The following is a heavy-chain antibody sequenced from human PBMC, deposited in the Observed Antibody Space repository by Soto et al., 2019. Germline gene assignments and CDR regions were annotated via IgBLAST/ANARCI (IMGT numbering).Heavy chain of an antibody. D-gene: IGHD6-19*01. CDR1: GLTFSSYA. Sequence: EVQLLESGGGLVQPGGSLRLSCAASGLTFSSYAMSWVRQAPGKGLEWVSAISGSGGSTYFADSVKGRFTISRDNSKNTLYLQMNSLRAEDTAVYYCAKAKQWLVRGYFDYWGQGTLVTVSS. CDR3: AKAKQWLVRGYFDY. V-gene: IGHV3-23*01. J-gene: IGHJ4*02. CDR2: ISGSGGST.